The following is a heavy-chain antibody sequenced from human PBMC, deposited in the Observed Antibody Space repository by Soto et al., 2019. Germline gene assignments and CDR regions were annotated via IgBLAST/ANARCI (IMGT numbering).Heavy chain of an antibody. CDR3: AREPNYFDS. CDR2: ISAYNGNT. CDR1: GYTFTSYG. J-gene: IGHJ4*02. Sequence: ASVKVSCKASGYTFTSYGISWVRQAPGQGLEWMGWISAYNGNTKYAQKLQGRVTMTTDTSTSTADMELRSPRSDDTAVYYCAREPNYFDSWGQGTLFTVSS. V-gene: IGHV1-18*01.